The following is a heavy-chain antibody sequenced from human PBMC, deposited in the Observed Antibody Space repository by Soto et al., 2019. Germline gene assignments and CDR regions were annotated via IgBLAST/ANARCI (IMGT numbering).Heavy chain of an antibody. D-gene: IGHD1-1*01. Sequence: PSETRSRTWTVSGGSISSGVYYWIWIRQHPGKGLDWIGYIYYSGSTYYNPSLKSRVTISVDTSKNQFSLKLSSVTAADTAVYYCARDYNTVLDYWGQGTLVTVSS. CDR2: IYYSGST. V-gene: IGHV4-31*02. J-gene: IGHJ4*02. CDR3: ARDYNTVLDY. CDR1: GGSISSGVYY.